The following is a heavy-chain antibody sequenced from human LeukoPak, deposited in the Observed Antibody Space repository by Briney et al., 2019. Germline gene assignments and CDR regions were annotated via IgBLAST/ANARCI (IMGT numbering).Heavy chain of an antibody. J-gene: IGHJ5*02. CDR2: IRYDGSNK. V-gene: IGHV3-30*02. D-gene: IGHD3-16*01. CDR1: GFTVSSNY. Sequence: PGGSLRLSCAASGFTVSSNYMSWVRQAPGKGLEWVAFIRYDGSNKYYADSVKGRFTISRDNSKNTLYLQMNSLRAEDTAVYYCARDRRETMITFGGVMTAGWFDPWGQGTLVTVSS. CDR3: ARDRRETMITFGGVMTAGWFDP.